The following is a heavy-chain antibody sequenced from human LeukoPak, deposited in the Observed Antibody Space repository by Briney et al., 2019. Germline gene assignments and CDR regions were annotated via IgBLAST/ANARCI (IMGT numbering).Heavy chain of an antibody. Sequence: SQTLSLTCTVSGGSISSGGYYWSWIRQHPGKGLEWIGYIYYSGSTYYNPSLKSRVTISVDTSKNQFSLKLSSVTAADTAVYYCAQASSRVLDAFGIWGQGTMVTVSS. CDR3: AQASSRVLDAFGI. V-gene: IGHV4-31*03. J-gene: IGHJ3*02. CDR2: IYYSGST. CDR1: GGSISSGGYY.